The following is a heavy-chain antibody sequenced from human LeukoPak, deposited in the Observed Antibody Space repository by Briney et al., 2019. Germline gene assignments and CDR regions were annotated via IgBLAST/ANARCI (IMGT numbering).Heavy chain of an antibody. V-gene: IGHV4-59*01. Sequence: SETLSLTCTVSGGSISSYYWSWIRQPPGKGLEWIGYIYYSGSTNYKPSLKSRVTISVETSKNQFSLKLRSVTAADTAVYYCARVTGYMIEDYFDYWGQGTMVTVSS. J-gene: IGHJ4*02. D-gene: IGHD3-22*01. CDR1: GGSISSYY. CDR3: ARVTGYMIEDYFDY. CDR2: IYYSGST.